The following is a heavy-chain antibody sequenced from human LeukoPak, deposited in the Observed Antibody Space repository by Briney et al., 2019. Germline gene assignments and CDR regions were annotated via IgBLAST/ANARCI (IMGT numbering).Heavy chain of an antibody. J-gene: IGHJ4*02. V-gene: IGHV4-59*12. Sequence: SETLSLTCTVSGGSISSYYWSWIRQPPGKGLEWIGYIYYSGSTNYNPSLKSRVTISVDTSKNQFSLKLSSVAAADTAVYYCARNYYDRSGYYRALDYWGQGTLVTVSS. CDR1: GGSISSYY. CDR2: IYYSGST. D-gene: IGHD3-22*01. CDR3: ARNYYDRSGYYRALDY.